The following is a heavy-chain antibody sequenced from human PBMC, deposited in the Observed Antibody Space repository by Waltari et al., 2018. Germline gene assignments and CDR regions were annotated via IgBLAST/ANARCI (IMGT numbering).Heavy chain of an antibody. J-gene: IGHJ4*02. Sequence: QVQLQQWGAGLLKPSETLSLTCAVYGEPFSGYYWTWIRQAPGKGREWIVEISHRGSTTYTPSLKSRVTMSVDTSKNQFSLMLSSVTAADTAVYYCAGQWLGQSGIDSWGQGTLVTVSS. CDR2: ISHRGST. V-gene: IGHV4-34*01. D-gene: IGHD6-19*01. CDR1: GEPFSGYY. CDR3: AGQWLGQSGIDS.